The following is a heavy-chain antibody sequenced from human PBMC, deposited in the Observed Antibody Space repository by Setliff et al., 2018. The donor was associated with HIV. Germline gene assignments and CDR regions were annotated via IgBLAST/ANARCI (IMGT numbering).Heavy chain of an antibody. D-gene: IGHD2-21*02. CDR1: GFLMTAYG. Sequence: ASVKVSCKISGFLMTAYGISWVRQAPGQGPEWMGWFTSYNNKADFAPKFQGRVTLTTDTFTSTAYMELRSLRSDDTAVYYCARGGDPPYYFLGMDVWGQGTSVTVSS. CDR2: FTSYNNKA. J-gene: IGHJ6*02. CDR3: ARGGDPPYYFLGMDV. V-gene: IGHV1-18*01.